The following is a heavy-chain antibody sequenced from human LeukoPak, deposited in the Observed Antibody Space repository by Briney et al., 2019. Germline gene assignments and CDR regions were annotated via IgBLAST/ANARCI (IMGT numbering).Heavy chain of an antibody. V-gene: IGHV4-4*07. D-gene: IGHD6-6*01. CDR2: VYTSGNS. CDR1: GASMSSYY. J-gene: IGHJ4*02. CDR3: ARARRSDFDY. Sequence: SETLSLTCTVSGASMSSYYWSWIRQPAGKGLEWIGRVYTSGNSNYNPSLKSRVTMSVDTSKNQFPLKLDSVIAADTAVYYCARARRSDFDYWGQGTLVTVSS.